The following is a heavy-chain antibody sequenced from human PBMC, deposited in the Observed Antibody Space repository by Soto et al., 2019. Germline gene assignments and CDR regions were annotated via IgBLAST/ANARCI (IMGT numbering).Heavy chain of an antibody. D-gene: IGHD3-22*01. J-gene: IGHJ5*02. CDR2: IYRSGNT. V-gene: IGHV4-38-2*01. CDR1: GYSISSGYY. CDR3: ARAYYYEVAGWFDP. Sequence: SETLSLTCAVSGYSISSGYYWGWIRQPPGKGLEWIGSIYRSGNTYYNPSLKSRVAISVDTSKNQFSLKLSSVTAADTAVYSCARAYYYEVAGWFDPWGPGTLVTVSS.